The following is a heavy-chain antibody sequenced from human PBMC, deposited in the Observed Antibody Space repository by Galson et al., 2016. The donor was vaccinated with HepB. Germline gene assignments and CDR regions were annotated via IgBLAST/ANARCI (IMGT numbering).Heavy chain of an antibody. Sequence: SLRLSCAASGFTFSIHGMHWVRQAPGKGLEWVSAIETAGDTYYADSVKGRFTIPRENAKNSLYLQMNSLRAGDTAVYYCARGKSLLTMSWNYGLDVWGKGTTVSVSS. CDR1: GFTFSIHG. J-gene: IGHJ6*04. D-gene: IGHD4/OR15-4a*01. CDR2: IETAGDT. V-gene: IGHV3-13*01. CDR3: ARGKSLLTMSWNYGLDV.